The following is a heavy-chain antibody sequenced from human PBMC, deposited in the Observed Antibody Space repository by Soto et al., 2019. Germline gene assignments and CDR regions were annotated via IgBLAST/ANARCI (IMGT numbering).Heavy chain of an antibody. D-gene: IGHD4-17*01. Sequence: ASVKVSCKASGYTFTSYGISWVRQAPGQGLEWMGWISAYNGNTNYAQKLQGRVTMTTDTSTSTAYMELRSLRSDDTAVYYCARPTTVVTQRAFDAFDIWGQGTMVTVSS. CDR3: ARPTTVVTQRAFDAFDI. CDR1: GYTFTSYG. CDR2: ISAYNGNT. J-gene: IGHJ3*02. V-gene: IGHV1-18*01.